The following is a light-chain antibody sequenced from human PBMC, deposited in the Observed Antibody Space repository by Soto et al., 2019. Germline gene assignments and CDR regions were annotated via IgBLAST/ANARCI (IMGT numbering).Light chain of an antibody. CDR1: QSVSSSY. J-gene: IGKJ2*01. CDR2: GAS. CDR3: QQYDSSPPMYT. Sequence: EIVLTQSPGTLSLSPGERATLSCRASQSVSSSYLAWYQQKSGQAPRLLIHGASSRATGIPDRFSGSGSGTDFTLTINRLEPEDFALYYCQQYDSSPPMYTFGQGTKLEIK. V-gene: IGKV3-20*01.